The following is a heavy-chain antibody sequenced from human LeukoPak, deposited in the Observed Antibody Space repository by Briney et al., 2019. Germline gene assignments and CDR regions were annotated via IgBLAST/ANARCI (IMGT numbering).Heavy chain of an antibody. V-gene: IGHV3-53*01. CDR1: GFTVSSNY. D-gene: IGHD3-3*01. Sequence: GGSLRLSCAASGFTVSSNYMSWVRQAPGKGLEWVSVIYSGGSTYYADSVKGRFTISRDNSKNTLYLQMNSLRAEDTAVYYCAGSVLRFLEWFPGFDYWGQGTLVTVSS. J-gene: IGHJ4*02. CDR2: IYSGGST. CDR3: AGSVLRFLEWFPGFDY.